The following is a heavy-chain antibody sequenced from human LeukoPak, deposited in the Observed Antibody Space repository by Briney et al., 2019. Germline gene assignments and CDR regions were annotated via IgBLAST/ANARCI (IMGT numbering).Heavy chain of an antibody. D-gene: IGHD4-17*01. Sequence: PSETLSLTYTVSGGSISSYYWSWIRQPPGKGLEWIGYIYYSGSTYYNPSLKSRVTISVDTSKNQFSLKLSPVTAADTAVYYCARGFVDYGRAFDIWGQGTMVTVSS. CDR1: GGSISSYY. CDR3: ARGFVDYGRAFDI. V-gene: IGHV4-59*12. CDR2: IYYSGST. J-gene: IGHJ3*02.